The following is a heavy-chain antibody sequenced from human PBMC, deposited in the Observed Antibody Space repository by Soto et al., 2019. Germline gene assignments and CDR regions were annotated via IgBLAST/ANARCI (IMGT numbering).Heavy chain of an antibody. CDR1: GFTFSSDA. CDR2: ISGSGGST. Sequence: EVQLLDSGGGLVQAGGSLRLSCAASGFTFSSDAMSWVRQGPGKGLEWVSGISGSGGSTYYADSVKGRLTSSRDNSKNTRYLQMTSLRADDTAIYYCAKGPGPGQWLATGSYFFDYWGQGTLVTVSS. CDR3: AKGPGPGQWLATGSYFFDY. J-gene: IGHJ4*02. D-gene: IGHD6-19*01. V-gene: IGHV3-23*01.